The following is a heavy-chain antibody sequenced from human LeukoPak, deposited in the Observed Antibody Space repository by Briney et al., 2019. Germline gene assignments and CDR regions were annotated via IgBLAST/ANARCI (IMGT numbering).Heavy chain of an antibody. CDR2: ISAYNVNT. V-gene: IGHV1-18*01. CDR3: ARGEVVVVPAATNYYYGMDV. D-gene: IGHD2-2*01. CDR1: GYTFTSYG. J-gene: IGHJ6*02. Sequence: GASVKVSCKASGYTFTSYGISWVRQAPGQGLEWMGWISAYNVNTNYAQKLQGRVTMTTDTSTTTAYMELRSLRSDDTAVYYCARGEVVVVPAATNYYYGMDVWGQGTTVTVSS.